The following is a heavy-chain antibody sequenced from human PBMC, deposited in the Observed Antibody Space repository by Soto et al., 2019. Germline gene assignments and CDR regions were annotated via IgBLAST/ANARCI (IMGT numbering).Heavy chain of an antibody. Sequence: GGSLRLSCVGSGFTFSTSRINWVRQAPGKGLEWVSSSSSRSDIYYADSVKGRFTISRDNAKNSVSLQMNSLRAEDTAVYYCAREYTAWPLAYGLDVWGQGTTVTVSS. CDR2: SSSRSDI. V-gene: IGHV3-21*01. D-gene: IGHD2-2*02. J-gene: IGHJ6*02. CDR3: AREYTAWPLAYGLDV. CDR1: GFTFSTSR.